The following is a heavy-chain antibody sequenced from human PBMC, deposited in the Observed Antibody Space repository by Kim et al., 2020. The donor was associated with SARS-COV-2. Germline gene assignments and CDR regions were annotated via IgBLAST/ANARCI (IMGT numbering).Heavy chain of an antibody. J-gene: IGHJ6*04. Sequence: SETLSLTCTVSGGSISSSSYYWGWIRQPPGKGLEWIGSIYYSGSTYYNPSLKSRVTISVDTSKNQFSLKLSSVTAADTAVYYCARHDLKRITNFGVVIPPYGMDVWGKGTTVTVSS. D-gene: IGHD3-3*01. CDR2: IYYSGST. CDR1: GGSISSSSYY. CDR3: ARHDLKRITNFGVVIPPYGMDV. V-gene: IGHV4-39*01.